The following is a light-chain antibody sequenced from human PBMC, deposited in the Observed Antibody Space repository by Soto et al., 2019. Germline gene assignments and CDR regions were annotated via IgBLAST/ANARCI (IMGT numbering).Light chain of an antibody. Sequence: EVVLPQSPGPPSLSAGESATLSCRTSQAVSSSFLAWYQQKPGQAPRLLMFDASNRATDIPDRFSGSGSGTHFTLTIGRLEPEDFAGYYCQQFGSLGTFGQGTKVDIK. CDR1: QAVSSSF. CDR2: DAS. J-gene: IGKJ1*01. CDR3: QQFGSLGT. V-gene: IGKV3-20*01.